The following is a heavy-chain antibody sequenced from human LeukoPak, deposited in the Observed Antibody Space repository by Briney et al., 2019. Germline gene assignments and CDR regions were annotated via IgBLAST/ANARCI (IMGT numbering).Heavy chain of an antibody. V-gene: IGHV4-59*02. D-gene: IGHD5-12*01. CDR3: ARGYEGGRIDY. Sequence: SETLSLTCTVSGASVTDYYWSWIRQSPGKGLEWISYIHHSGNSDYNPSLRSRVTTSLDTSKNQFSLKLSSVTAADTAVYYCARGYEGGRIDYWGQGTLVTVSS. CDR1: GASVTDYY. J-gene: IGHJ4*02. CDR2: IHHSGNS.